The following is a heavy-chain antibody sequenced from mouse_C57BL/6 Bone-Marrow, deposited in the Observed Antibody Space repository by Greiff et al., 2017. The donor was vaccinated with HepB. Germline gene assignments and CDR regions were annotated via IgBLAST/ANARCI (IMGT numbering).Heavy chain of an antibody. Sequence: VQLKQSGPVLVKPGASVKMSCKASGYTFTDYYMNWVKQSHGKSLEWIGVINPYNGGTSYNQKFKGKATLTVDKSSSTAYMELNILTSEDSAVYYCARSRFYGNPFDYWGQGTTLTVSS. CDR2: INPYNGGT. CDR1: GYTFTDYY. D-gene: IGHD2-1*01. J-gene: IGHJ2*01. V-gene: IGHV1-19*01. CDR3: ARSRFYGNPFDY.